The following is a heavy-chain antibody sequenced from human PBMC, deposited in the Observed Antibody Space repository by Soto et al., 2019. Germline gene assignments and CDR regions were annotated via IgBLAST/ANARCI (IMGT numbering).Heavy chain of an antibody. CDR2: IYNSGNT. Sequence: PSETLSLTCTVSGGSISSGGYYWSWIRQHPGKGLEWIGYIYNSGNTYYNPSLKSRVTISVDTSKNQFSLKLTSVTAADTAVYYCARDKITGLFDYWGQGTLVTVS. V-gene: IGHV4-31*03. D-gene: IGHD2-8*02. CDR1: GGSISSGGYY. J-gene: IGHJ4*02. CDR3: ARDKITGLFDY.